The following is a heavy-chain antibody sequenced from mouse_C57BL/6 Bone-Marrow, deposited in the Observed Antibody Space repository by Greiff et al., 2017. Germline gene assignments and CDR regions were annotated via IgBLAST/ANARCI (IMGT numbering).Heavy chain of an antibody. V-gene: IGHV1-4*01. CDR3: ARSYYGSSYWYCDV. CDR1: GYTFTRYT. Sequence: VQLQQSGAELARPGASVKMSCKASGYTFTRYTMHWVKPRPGQGLEWIGYINPSSGYTKYNQKFKDKATLTADKSSSTAYMQLSSLTSDDSAVYYGARSYYGSSYWYCDVWGTGTTVTVAS. D-gene: IGHD1-1*01. J-gene: IGHJ1*03. CDR2: INPSSGYT.